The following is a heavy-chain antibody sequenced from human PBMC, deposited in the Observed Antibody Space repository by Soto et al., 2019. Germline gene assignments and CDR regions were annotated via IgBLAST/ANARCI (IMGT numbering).Heavy chain of an antibody. CDR1: GYTFTSYG. Sequence: ASVKVSCKASGYTFTSYGISWVRQAPGQGLEWMGWISAYNGNTNYAQKLQGRVTMTTDTSTSTAYMGLRSLRSDDTAVYYCARVSKVRQYQLLHYHYMDVWGKGTTVTVSS. CDR2: ISAYNGNT. CDR3: ARVSKVRQYQLLHYHYMDV. V-gene: IGHV1-18*01. D-gene: IGHD2-2*01. J-gene: IGHJ6*03.